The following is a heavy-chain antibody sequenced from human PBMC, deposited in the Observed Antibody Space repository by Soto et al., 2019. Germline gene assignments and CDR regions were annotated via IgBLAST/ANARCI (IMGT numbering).Heavy chain of an antibody. J-gene: IGHJ1*01. CDR1: EFIDSGDA. Sequence: GGSERHSVVESEFIDSGDAMSWVSQAPGKGLEWVSGISGGGGTTYYADSVKGRFTISRDNSKNTLYLQVNSLRAEDTAVYYCAKDQAAAGTISRYFQHWGQGTLVTVS. CDR3: AKDQAAAGTISRYFQH. D-gene: IGHD6-13*01. V-gene: IGHV3-23*01. CDR2: ISGGGGTT.